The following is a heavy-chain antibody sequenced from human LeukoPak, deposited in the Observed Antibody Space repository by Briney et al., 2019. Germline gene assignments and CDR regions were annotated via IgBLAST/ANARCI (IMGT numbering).Heavy chain of an antibody. Sequence: TGGSLRLXCAASGFTFSSYSMNWVRQAPGKGLEWVSSISSSSSYIYYADSVKGRFTISRDNAKNSLYLQMNSLRAEDTAVYYCAREGGDATDYWGQGTLVTVSS. V-gene: IGHV3-21*01. J-gene: IGHJ4*02. CDR2: ISSSSSYI. CDR1: GFTFSSYS. D-gene: IGHD3-16*01. CDR3: AREGGDATDY.